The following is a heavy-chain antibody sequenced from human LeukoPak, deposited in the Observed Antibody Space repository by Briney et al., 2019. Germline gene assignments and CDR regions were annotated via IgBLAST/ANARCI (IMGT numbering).Heavy chain of an antibody. CDR1: GFTFSSYW. J-gene: IGHJ3*02. Sequence: GGSLRLSCAASGFTFSSYWMHWVRQAPGKGLVWVSRINSDGSSTSYADSVKGRFTISRDKSKNTLFLQMNSLRADDTAVYYCASPISGQSFDIWGQGTMVTVSS. CDR2: INSDGSST. V-gene: IGHV3-74*01. CDR3: ASPISGQSFDI. D-gene: IGHD5-12*01.